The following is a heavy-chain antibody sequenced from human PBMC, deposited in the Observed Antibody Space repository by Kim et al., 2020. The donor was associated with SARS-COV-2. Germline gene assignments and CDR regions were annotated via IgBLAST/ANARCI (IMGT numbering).Heavy chain of an antibody. CDR1: GGTFSSYA. D-gene: IGHD3-10*01. Sequence: SVKVSCKASGGTFSSYAISWVRQAPGQGLEWMGGIIPIFGTANYAQKFQGRVTITADKSTSTAYMELSSLRSEDTAVYYCARVVVMVRGVMRQPYYYYGMDVWGQGTTVTVSS. V-gene: IGHV1-69*06. CDR2: IIPIFGTA. CDR3: ARVVVMVRGVMRQPYYYYGMDV. J-gene: IGHJ6*02.